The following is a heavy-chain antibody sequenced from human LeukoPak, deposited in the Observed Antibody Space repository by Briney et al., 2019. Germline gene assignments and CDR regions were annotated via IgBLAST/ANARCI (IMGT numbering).Heavy chain of an antibody. D-gene: IGHD6-13*01. V-gene: IGHV3-48*02. CDR3: VRMGQQLVRATIDY. CDR2: ISSSSSSI. J-gene: IGHJ4*02. Sequence: GGSLRLSCAASGFTFSNYSMNWLRQAPGKGLEWVSYISSSSSSIYYADSVKGRFTISRDNAKNSLYLQMNSLRDEDTGVYYCVRMGQQLVRATIDYWGQGTLVTVSS. CDR1: GFTFSNYS.